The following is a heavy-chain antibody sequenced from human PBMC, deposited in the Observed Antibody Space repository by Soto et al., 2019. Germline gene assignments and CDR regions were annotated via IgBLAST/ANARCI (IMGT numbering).Heavy chain of an antibody. CDR1: GFIFSNYA. J-gene: IGHJ4*02. CDR3: AKSLYLVSGGTRYFDD. D-gene: IGHD1-1*01. V-gene: IGHV3-23*01. CDR2: ISGSGATT. Sequence: GGSLRLSCAASGFIFSNYAMTWVRQAPGKGLERVSGISGSGATTYYADSVKGRFTISRDKSRNTVYLDMNSLRAEDTAVYYCAKSLYLVSGGTRYFDDWGQGTLVTVSS.